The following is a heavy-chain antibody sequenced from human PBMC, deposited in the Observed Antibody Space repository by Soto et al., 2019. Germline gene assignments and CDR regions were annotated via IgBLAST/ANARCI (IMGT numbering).Heavy chain of an antibody. Sequence: QVQLVESGGGVVQPGRSLRLSCAASGFTFSSFGMHWVRQAPGKGLEWVALISYDGSSDYYVDSVKGRFTISRDKSKNTLYLQMYSLRPEDTAVYYCAKDRGWSSADLEYWGQGTLVTVSS. CDR2: ISYDGSSD. CDR1: GFTFSSFG. V-gene: IGHV3-30*18. J-gene: IGHJ4*02. CDR3: AKDRGWSSADLEY. D-gene: IGHD6-19*01.